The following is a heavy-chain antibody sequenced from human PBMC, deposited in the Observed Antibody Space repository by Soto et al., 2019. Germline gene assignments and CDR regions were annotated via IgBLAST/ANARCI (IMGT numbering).Heavy chain of an antibody. V-gene: IGHV3-30*18. Sequence: QVQLVESGGGVVQPGRSLRLSCAASGFTFSSYGMHWVRQAPGKGLEWVAVISYDGSNKYYADSVKGRFTISRDNSNNTLYLQMNSLRAEDTAVYYCAKDQDSSGWYGTDYWGQGTLVTVSS. D-gene: IGHD6-19*01. J-gene: IGHJ4*02. CDR1: GFTFSSYG. CDR3: AKDQDSSGWYGTDY. CDR2: ISYDGSNK.